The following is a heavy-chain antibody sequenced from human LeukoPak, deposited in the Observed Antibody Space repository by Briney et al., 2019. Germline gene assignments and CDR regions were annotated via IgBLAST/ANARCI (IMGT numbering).Heavy chain of an antibody. CDR1: GFTVSSNY. D-gene: IGHD3-3*01. CDR2: IYSGGST. Sequence: GGSLRLSCAASGFTVSSNYMSWVRQAPGKGLEWVSVIYSGGSTYYADSVKGRFTISRDNSKNTLYLQMNSLRAEDTAVYYCASDFLVPGFLEYYYYGMDVWGQGTTVTVSS. CDR3: ASDFLVPGFLEYYYYGMDV. J-gene: IGHJ6*02. V-gene: IGHV3-53*01.